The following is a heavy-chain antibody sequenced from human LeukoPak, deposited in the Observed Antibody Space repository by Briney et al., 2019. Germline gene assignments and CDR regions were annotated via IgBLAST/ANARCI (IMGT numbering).Heavy chain of an antibody. CDR3: ARDPTVAYIGAFEF. V-gene: IGHV3-23*01. D-gene: IGHD4-11*01. Sequence: GGSLRLSCAASGFTFSNYAVMWVRQAPGQGLEWVSSITSGGAPRYADSSKGGLSISRENSKNTLTLQLNSLRAQDTRPYFSARDPTVAYIGAFEFWGRGAVVTVSS. J-gene: IGHJ3*01. CDR2: ITSGGAP. CDR1: GFTFSNYA.